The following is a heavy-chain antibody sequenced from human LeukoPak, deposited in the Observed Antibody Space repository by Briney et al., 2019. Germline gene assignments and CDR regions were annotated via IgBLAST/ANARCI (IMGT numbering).Heavy chain of an antibody. CDR3: ARGYSSGWSTIYYYYGMDV. D-gene: IGHD6-19*01. J-gene: IGHJ6*02. Sequence: ASVKVSCKASGYTFTSYGISWVRQAPGQGLEGMGWISAYNGNTNYAQKLPGRVNMTTDTSTSTAYMELRSLRSDDTAVYYCARGYSSGWSTIYYYYGMDVWGQGTTVTVSS. CDR2: ISAYNGNT. CDR1: GYTFTSYG. V-gene: IGHV1-18*01.